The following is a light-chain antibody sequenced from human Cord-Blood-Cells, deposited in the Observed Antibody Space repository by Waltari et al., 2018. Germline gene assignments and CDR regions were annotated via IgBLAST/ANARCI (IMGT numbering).Light chain of an antibody. CDR2: DAS. J-gene: IGKJ4*01. CDR3: QQRSNWPLLT. V-gene: IGKV3-11*01. CDR1: QGVSSY. Sequence: EIVLTHSPAPPSLSPGERATLSCRASQGVSSYLAWYQQKPGQAPRLLIYDASNRATGIPARFSGSGSGTDFTLTISSLEPEDFAVYYCQQRSNWPLLTFGGGTKVEIK.